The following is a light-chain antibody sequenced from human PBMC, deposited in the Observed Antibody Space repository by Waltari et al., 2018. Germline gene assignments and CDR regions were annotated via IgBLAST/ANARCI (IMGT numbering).Light chain of an antibody. V-gene: IGKV1-39*01. CDR3: QHRSSWPLT. CDR1: QSISIY. CDR2: SAS. J-gene: IGKJ4*01. Sequence: DIQMTQSPSSLSASVGDRVTITCRASQSISIYLNWYQQKPGKAPKLLIYSASSLQSGVPSRFSGSGSGTDFTLTISSLQPEDFATYYCQHRSSWPLTFGGGTKVEIK.